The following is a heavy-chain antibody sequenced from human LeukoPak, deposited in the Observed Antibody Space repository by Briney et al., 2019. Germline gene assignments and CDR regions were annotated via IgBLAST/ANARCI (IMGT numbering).Heavy chain of an antibody. D-gene: IGHD1-14*01. CDR2: INPSGGST. CDR3: ARDRPPNHFDY. J-gene: IGHJ4*02. V-gene: IGHV1-46*01. Sequence: GASVKVSCKASGYTFTHYYLHWVRQAPGQGLEWMGIINPSGGSTTYAQKFQGRVTMTRDTSTSTVYMELSSLRSEDTAVYYCARDRPPNHFDYWGQGTLVTISS. CDR1: GYTFTHYY.